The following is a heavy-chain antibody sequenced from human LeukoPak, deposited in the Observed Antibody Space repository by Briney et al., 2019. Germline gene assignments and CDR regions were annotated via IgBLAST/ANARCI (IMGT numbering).Heavy chain of an antibody. D-gene: IGHD3-10*01. CDR1: GFTFSSHA. V-gene: IGHV3-23*01. CDR2: ISGSGGTT. CDR3: AKGSGNGYGSGPFDY. Sequence: PGGSLRLSCAASGFTFSSHAMSWVRQALGKGLEWVSVISGSGGTTYYADSVKGRFTISRDNSKNTLYLQMNSLRAEDTALYYCAKGSGNGYGSGPFDYWGQGTLVTVSS. J-gene: IGHJ4*02.